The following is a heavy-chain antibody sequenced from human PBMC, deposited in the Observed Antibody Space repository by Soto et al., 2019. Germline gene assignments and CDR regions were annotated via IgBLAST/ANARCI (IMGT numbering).Heavy chain of an antibody. CDR3: ARDPRPNYVSGSYYSYYYYYYMDV. D-gene: IGHD3-10*01. CDR1: GFTFSTYS. Sequence: EVQLVESGGGLVKPGGSLRLSCAASGFTFSTYSMNWVRQAPGKGLEWVSSISSSSSYIYYEDSVKGRFTVSRDNAKNSLYLQMNSLRAEDTAVYYCARDPRPNYVSGSYYSYYYYYYMDVWGKGTTVTVSS. CDR2: ISSSSSYI. J-gene: IGHJ6*03. V-gene: IGHV3-21*01.